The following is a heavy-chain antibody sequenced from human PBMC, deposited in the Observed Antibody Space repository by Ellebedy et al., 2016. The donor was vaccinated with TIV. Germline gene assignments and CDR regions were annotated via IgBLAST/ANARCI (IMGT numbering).Heavy chain of an antibody. D-gene: IGHD5-12*01. CDR2: IKSKTDGGTT. CDR3: ATVGGYWYYFDN. V-gene: IGHV3-15*07. Sequence: GGSLRLXXAASGFSFTNTWMTWVRQAPGKGLEWVGHIKSKTDGGTTDYAAPVQGRITISRDDSKNTLYLQMNSLKTDDTAVYYCATVGGYWYYFDNWGQGALVTVSS. J-gene: IGHJ4*02. CDR1: GFSFTNTW.